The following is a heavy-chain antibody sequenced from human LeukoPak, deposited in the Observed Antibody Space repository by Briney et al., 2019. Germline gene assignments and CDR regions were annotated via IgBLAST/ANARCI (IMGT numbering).Heavy chain of an antibody. D-gene: IGHD3-22*01. CDR2: ISGSGGST. CDR1: GFTFSSYA. CDR3: VRREYDSSGYSYYFDY. J-gene: IGHJ4*02. V-gene: IGHV3-23*01. Sequence: GGSLRLSCAASGFTFSSYAMNWVRQAPGKGLQWVSAISGSGGSTYYADSVKGRFTISRDNSKNTLYLQMNSLRAEDTAVYYCVRREYDSSGYSYYFDYWGQRTLVTVSS.